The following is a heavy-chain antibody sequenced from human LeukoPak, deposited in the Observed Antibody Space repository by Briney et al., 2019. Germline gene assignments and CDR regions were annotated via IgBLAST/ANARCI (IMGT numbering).Heavy chain of an antibody. CDR2: INIDGSST. D-gene: IGHD1-26*01. CDR1: GFTFSSYW. J-gene: IGHJ4*02. V-gene: IGHV3-74*01. CDR3: VRIVGHTTTDF. Sequence: PGGSLRLSCAASGFTFSSYWMHWVRQAPGKGLVWVSRINIDGSSTFYADSVRGRFTISRDNSKNTLYLQMNSVTYEDTAVYFCVRIVGHTTTDFWGQGTIVTVSS.